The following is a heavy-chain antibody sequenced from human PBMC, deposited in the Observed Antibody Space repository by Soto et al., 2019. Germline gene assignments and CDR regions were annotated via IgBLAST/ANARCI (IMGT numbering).Heavy chain of an antibody. CDR1: GDSVSSNSAA. J-gene: IGHJ6*03. Sequence: PSQTLSLTCAISGDSVSSNSAAWNWIRQSPSRGLEWLGRTYYRSKWYNDYAVSVKSRITINPDTSKNQFSLQLNSVTPEDTAVYYCARDPELELPYYYYYMDVWGKGTTVTVSS. CDR2: TYYRSKWYN. V-gene: IGHV6-1*01. CDR3: ARDPELELPYYYYYMDV. D-gene: IGHD1-7*01.